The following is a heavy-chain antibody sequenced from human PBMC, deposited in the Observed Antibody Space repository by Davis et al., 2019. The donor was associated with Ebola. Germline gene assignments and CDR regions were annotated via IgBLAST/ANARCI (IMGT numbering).Heavy chain of an antibody. J-gene: IGHJ3*02. CDR3: ASSITIFGVVIIYAFDI. CDR1: GGSISSYY. D-gene: IGHD3-3*01. CDR2: IYYSGST. V-gene: IGHV4-59*08. Sequence: GSLRLSCTVSGGSISSYYWSWIRQPPGKGLEWIGYIYYSGSTNYNPSLKSRVTISVDTSKNQFSLKLSSVTAADTAVYYCASSITIFGVVIIYAFDIWGQGTMVTVSS.